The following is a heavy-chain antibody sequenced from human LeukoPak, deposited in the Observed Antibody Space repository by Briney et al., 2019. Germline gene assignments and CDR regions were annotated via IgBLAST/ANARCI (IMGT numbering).Heavy chain of an antibody. CDR2: IYYSGST. J-gene: IGHJ4*02. CDR1: GGSISSYY. CDR3: AREATSGVFDY. V-gene: IGHV4-59*01. Sequence: SETLSLTCTVSGGSISSYYWSWIRQPPGKGLEWIGYIYYSGSTNYNPSLKSRVTISVDTSKNQFSLKLSSVTAADTAVYYCAREATSGVFDYWGQGTLVTVSS. D-gene: IGHD3-10*01.